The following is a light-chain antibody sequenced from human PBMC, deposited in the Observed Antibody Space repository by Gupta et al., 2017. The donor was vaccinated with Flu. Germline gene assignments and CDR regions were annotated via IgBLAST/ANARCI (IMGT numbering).Light chain of an antibody. CDR1: QSVRSN. CDR3: QQYDNWPAT. J-gene: IGKJ2*01. Sequence: EIVMTQSPATLSVSPGERATLSCRASQSVRSNLAWYQQKPGQAPRLLMYGASTRATAIPARFSGSGSGTEFTLTISSLQSEDFAVYYCQQYDNWPATFGQGTKLEI. V-gene: IGKV3-15*01. CDR2: GAS.